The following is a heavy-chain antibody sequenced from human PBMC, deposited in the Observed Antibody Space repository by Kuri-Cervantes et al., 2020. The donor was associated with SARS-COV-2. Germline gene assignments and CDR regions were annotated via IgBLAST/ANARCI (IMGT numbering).Heavy chain of an antibody. CDR3: ARDYFADV. V-gene: IGHV4-34*01. CDR2: INHSGST. J-gene: IGHJ6*04. Sequence: SETLSLTCAVYGGSFSGYYRSWIRQPPGKGLEWIGEINHSGSTNYNPSLKSRVTISVDTSKNQFSLKLSSVTAADTAVYYCARDYFADVWGKGTTVTVSS. D-gene: IGHD2/OR15-2a*01. CDR1: GGSFSGYY.